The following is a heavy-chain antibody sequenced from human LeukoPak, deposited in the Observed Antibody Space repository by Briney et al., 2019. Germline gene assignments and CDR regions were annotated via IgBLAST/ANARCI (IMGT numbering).Heavy chain of an antibody. CDR3: ARDSGSYYPVDY. J-gene: IGHJ4*02. Sequence: SVKVSCKASGGTFSSYAISWVRQAPGQGLEWMGGIIPIFGTANYAQKFQGRVTITADESTGTAYMELSSLRSDDTAVYYCARDSGSYYPVDYWGQGTLVTVSS. D-gene: IGHD1-26*01. CDR1: GGTFSSYA. V-gene: IGHV1-69*13. CDR2: IIPIFGTA.